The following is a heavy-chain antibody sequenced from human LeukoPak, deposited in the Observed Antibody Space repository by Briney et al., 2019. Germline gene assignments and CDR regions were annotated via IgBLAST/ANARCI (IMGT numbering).Heavy chain of an antibody. D-gene: IGHD1/OR15-1a*01. CDR2: IYSSGST. CDR1: GYSISSGSY. CDR3: ARLAPNKYYFYYMDV. Sequence: SETLSLTCAVSGYSISSGSYWGWIRQPPGKGLEWIGRIYSSGSTNYNSSLMSRVTISVDTSNNQFSLNLTSVTAADTAVYYCARLAPNKYYFYYMDVWGKGTTVTVSS. V-gene: IGHV4-38-2*01. J-gene: IGHJ6*03.